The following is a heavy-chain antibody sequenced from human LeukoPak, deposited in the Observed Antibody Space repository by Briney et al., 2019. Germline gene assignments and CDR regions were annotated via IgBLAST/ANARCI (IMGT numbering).Heavy chain of an antibody. CDR1: GGSISSYY. Sequence: SETLSLTCTVSGGSISSYYWSWIRQPPGKGLEWIGYIYYSGSTNYNPSLKSRVTISVDTSKNQFSLKLSSVTAADTAVYYCARAPFSLYGGNFQFDYWGQGTLVTVSS. V-gene: IGHV4-59*12. J-gene: IGHJ4*02. CDR2: IYYSGST. CDR3: ARAPFSLYGGNFQFDY. D-gene: IGHD4-23*01.